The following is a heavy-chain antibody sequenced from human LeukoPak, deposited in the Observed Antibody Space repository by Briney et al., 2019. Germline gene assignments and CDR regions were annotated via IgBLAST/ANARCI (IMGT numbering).Heavy chain of an antibody. CDR3: ARGYDYVWGNDAFDI. CDR1: GYTFTSYG. D-gene: IGHD3-16*01. CDR2: ISAYNGNT. Sequence: ASVKVSCKASGYTFTSYGISWVRQAPGQGLEWMGWISAYNGNTNYAQKLQGRVTMTTDTSTSTAYMELSRLRSDDTAVYYCARGYDYVWGNDAFDIWGQGTMVTVSS. J-gene: IGHJ3*02. V-gene: IGHV1-18*01.